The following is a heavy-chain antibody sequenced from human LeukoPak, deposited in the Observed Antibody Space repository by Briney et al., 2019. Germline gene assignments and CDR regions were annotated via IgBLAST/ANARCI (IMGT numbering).Heavy chain of an antibody. V-gene: IGHV4-30-2*01. D-gene: IGHD6-13*01. J-gene: IGHJ4*02. CDR1: GGSISSGGYS. CDR2: IYHSGST. CDR3: ARDSDVSSPFDY. Sequence: SETLSLTCAVSGGSISSGGYSWSWIRQPPGKGLEWIGYIYHSGSTYYNPSLKSRVTISVDTSKNQFSLKLSSVTAADTAVYYCARDSDVSSPFDYWGQGTLVTVSS.